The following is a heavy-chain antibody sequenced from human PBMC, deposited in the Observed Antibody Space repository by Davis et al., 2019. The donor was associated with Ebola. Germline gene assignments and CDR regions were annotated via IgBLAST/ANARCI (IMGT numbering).Heavy chain of an antibody. V-gene: IGHV1-2*04. J-gene: IGHJ6*02. D-gene: IGHD2-2*01. CDR1: GYTFTGYY. CDR2: INPNSGGT. Sequence: ASVKVSCKASGYTFTGYYMHWVRQAPGQGLEWMGWINPNSGGTNYAQKFQGWVTMTRDTSISTAYMELSRLRSDDTAVYYSAREGCSSTSCGDYYYGMDVWGQGTTVTVSS. CDR3: AREGCSSTSCGDYYYGMDV.